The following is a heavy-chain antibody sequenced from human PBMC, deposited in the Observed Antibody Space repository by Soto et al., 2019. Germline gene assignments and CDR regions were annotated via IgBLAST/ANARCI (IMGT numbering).Heavy chain of an antibody. D-gene: IGHD6-13*01. CDR3: AAGEASSRNLAPYYLDF. V-gene: IGHV4-59*01. CDR1: GGSMRNYF. J-gene: IGHJ4*02. Sequence: SETLSLTCTVSGGSMRNYFWTWIRQPPGKGLEWIGYIHYSGTTSFFPSYNPSLRSRVTISEDTSKNQSSLKLLSVTTADTAVYFCAAGEASSRNLAPYYLDFWGQGTLVTV. CDR2: IHYSGTT.